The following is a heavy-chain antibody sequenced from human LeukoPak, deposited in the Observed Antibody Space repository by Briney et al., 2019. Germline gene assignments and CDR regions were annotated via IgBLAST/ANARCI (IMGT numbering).Heavy chain of an antibody. D-gene: IGHD6-13*01. V-gene: IGHV4-31*03. CDR1: GGSISSDGYY. CDR2: IYYSGSN. CDR3: ARAGIAAAVWFDS. Sequence: SETLSLTCTVSGGSISSDGYYWSCIRQHPGKGLEWIGYIYYSGSNYYNPSLKSRVTISVDTSKNQFSLKLSSVTAADTAVYYCARAGIAAAVWFDSWGQGTLVTVSS. J-gene: IGHJ5*01.